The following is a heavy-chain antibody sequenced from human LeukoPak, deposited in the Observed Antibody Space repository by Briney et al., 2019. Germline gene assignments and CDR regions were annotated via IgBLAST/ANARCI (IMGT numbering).Heavy chain of an antibody. Sequence: ASVKVSCKASGYTFTSYAMHWVRQAPGQRLEWMGWINAGNGNTKYSQKFQGRVTITRDTSASTAYMELSSLRSEDTAVYYCARDRALAAAGLGWFDPWGQGTLVTVSS. V-gene: IGHV1-3*01. CDR3: ARDRALAAAGLGWFDP. CDR1: GYTFTSYA. D-gene: IGHD6-13*01. CDR2: INAGNGNT. J-gene: IGHJ5*02.